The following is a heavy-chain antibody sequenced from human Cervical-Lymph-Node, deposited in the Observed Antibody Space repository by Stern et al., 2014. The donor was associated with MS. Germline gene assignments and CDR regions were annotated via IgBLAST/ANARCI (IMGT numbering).Heavy chain of an antibody. J-gene: IGHJ4*02. Sequence: EVQLVESGPEVKRPGESLKISCQASGYTFTSYWIGWGRQMPGKGLEWIAIIFPGGSDIRYSPAFQGPVTISADKSSSPAYLQWNNLKASDTAIYYCARQRYFDYWGQGTLVTVSS. CDR2: IFPGGSDI. CDR3: ARQRYFDY. V-gene: IGHV5-51*01. CDR1: GYTFTSYW.